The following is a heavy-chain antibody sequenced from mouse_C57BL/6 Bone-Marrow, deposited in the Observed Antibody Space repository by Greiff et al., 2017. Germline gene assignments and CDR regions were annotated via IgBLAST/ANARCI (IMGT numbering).Heavy chain of an antibody. J-gene: IGHJ2*01. V-gene: IGHV1-64*01. CDR1: GYTFTSYW. CDR2: IHPNSGST. D-gene: IGHD1-1*01. Sequence: QVQLQQPGAELVKPGASVKLSCKASGYTFTSYWMHWVKQRPGQGLEWIGMIHPNSGSTNYNEKFKSKATLTVDKSSSTAYMQLSSLTSEDSAVYYCARPEPDYGFDDGDQGTTLTVTS. CDR3: ARPEPDYGFDD.